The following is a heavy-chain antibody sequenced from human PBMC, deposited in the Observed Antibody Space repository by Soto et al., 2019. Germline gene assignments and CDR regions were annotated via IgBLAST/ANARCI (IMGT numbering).Heavy chain of an antibody. Sequence: QVQLQESGPGLMTTSETLSLTCTVSGGSVSSGSYYWSWIRQPPGKGLEWIGYIYYNGSTNYNPSLKSRVSISVDTSKSQFSLNLSSVTAADTAVYYCASVTGGVGGHIDYWGQGTLVTVSS. CDR3: ASVTGGVGGHIDY. CDR2: IYYNGST. CDR1: GGSVSSGSYY. D-gene: IGHD1-26*01. J-gene: IGHJ4*02. V-gene: IGHV4-61*01.